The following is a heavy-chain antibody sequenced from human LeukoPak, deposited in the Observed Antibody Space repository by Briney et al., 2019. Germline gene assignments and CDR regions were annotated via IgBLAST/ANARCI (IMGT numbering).Heavy chain of an antibody. CDR2: IWYDGRNK. CDR1: GFTFSSYG. D-gene: IGHD3-16*01. J-gene: IGHJ4*02. Sequence: GRSLRLSCAASGFTFSSYGMHWVRQAPGKGLEWVAVIWYDGRNKYYADSVKGRFTISRDNSKNTLYLQMNSLRAEDTAVYYCARDSRDYGDLDYWGQGTLVTVSS. CDR3: ARDSRDYGDLDY. V-gene: IGHV3-33*01.